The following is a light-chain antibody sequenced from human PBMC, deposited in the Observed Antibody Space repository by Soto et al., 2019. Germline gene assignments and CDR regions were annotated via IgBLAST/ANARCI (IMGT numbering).Light chain of an antibody. CDR1: QSIGSY. Sequence: DIQMTQSPSSLSASVGDRVTITCRASQSIGSYLHWYQQKPRTAPKLLIYAATTLQSGVPSRFSGSGSGTAFTLTISSLQPEDFSTYYCQQGSTTPITFGLGTRLEI. J-gene: IGKJ5*01. CDR3: QQGSTTPIT. CDR2: AAT. V-gene: IGKV1-39*01.